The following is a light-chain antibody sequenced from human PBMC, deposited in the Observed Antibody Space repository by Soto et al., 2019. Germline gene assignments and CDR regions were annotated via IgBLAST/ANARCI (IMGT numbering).Light chain of an antibody. CDR3: QQLNRFPST. Sequence: DIQLTQSTSFLSASVGDRVTITCRASQDISRYLAWYQQRPGKVPRFLTHSASTLQSGVPSRFSATGSGKTFTLTISSLQPEDIATYYCQQLNRFPSTFGQGTKVEV. J-gene: IGKJ1*01. CDR2: SAS. V-gene: IGKV1-9*01. CDR1: QDISRY.